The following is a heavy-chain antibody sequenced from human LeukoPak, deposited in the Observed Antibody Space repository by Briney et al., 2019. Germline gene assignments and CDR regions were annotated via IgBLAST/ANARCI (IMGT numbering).Heavy chain of an antibody. CDR1: GDSVSSNNGA. J-gene: IGHJ4*02. CDR2: TYYRSKWYD. CDR3: ARRRYSGYDFDY. D-gene: IGHD5-12*01. V-gene: IGHV6-1*01. Sequence: SQTLSLTCGISGDSVSSNNGAWNWIRQSPSRGLEWLGRTYYRSKWYDDYAGSVQGRITISPDTSKNQFSLKLSSVTAADTAVYYCARRRYSGYDFDYWGQGTLVTVSS.